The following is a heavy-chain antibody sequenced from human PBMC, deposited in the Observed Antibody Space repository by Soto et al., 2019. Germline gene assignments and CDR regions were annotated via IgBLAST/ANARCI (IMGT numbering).Heavy chain of an antibody. CDR1: GFTFSSYS. CDR3: ARESGGYSSSSGTYFDY. D-gene: IGHD6-6*01. CDR2: ISSSSSYI. V-gene: IGHV3-21*01. Sequence: GGSLRLSCAASGFTFSSYSMNWVRQAPGKGLEWVSSISSSSSYIYYSDSVKGRFTISRDNAKNSLYLQMNSLRAEDTAVYYCARESGGYSSSSGTYFDYWGQGTLVTVSS. J-gene: IGHJ4*02.